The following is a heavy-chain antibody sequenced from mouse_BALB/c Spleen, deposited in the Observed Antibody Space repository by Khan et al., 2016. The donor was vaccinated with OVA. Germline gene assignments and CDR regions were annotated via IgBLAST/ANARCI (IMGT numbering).Heavy chain of an antibody. CDR2: IRYKANCYKT. Sequence: LVESGGGLVQPGGSLRLSCATSGFTFTDYYMSWVRQPPGKALEWLGFIRYKANCYKTEYRASVQGRFNISRVNSHSLLYVHMNTQSAEESATYYCARDDSDDWGEGTSVTVSS. CDR1: GFTFTDYY. CDR3: ARDDSDD. J-gene: IGHJ4*01. V-gene: IGHV7-3*02.